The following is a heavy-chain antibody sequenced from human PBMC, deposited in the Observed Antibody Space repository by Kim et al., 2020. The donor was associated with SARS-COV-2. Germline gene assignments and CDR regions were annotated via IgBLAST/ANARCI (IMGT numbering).Heavy chain of an antibody. CDR2: IKSKTDSGTT. V-gene: IGHV3-15*01. Sequence: GGSLRLSCAASGFTFSNSWMSWVRQAPGKGLEWVCRIKSKTDSGTTDYAAPVKGRFTISRDDSKNTLYLQMNSLKTEDTAVYYCTTEGVWFGEFPPWDWFDPWGQGTLVTVSS. CDR1: GFTFSNSW. CDR3: TTEGVWFGEFPPWDWFDP. J-gene: IGHJ5*02. D-gene: IGHD3-10*01.